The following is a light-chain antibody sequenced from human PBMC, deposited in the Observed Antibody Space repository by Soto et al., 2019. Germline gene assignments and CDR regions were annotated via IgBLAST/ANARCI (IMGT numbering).Light chain of an antibody. CDR3: QQYNNWPRGT. J-gene: IGKJ2*02. CDR1: QSVSSN. Sequence: EIVMTQSPATLSVSPGERATLSCRASQSVSSNLAWYQQKPGQAPRLLIYGASTRATGIPARFSGSGSGTVFTLTISSLQSEDFAVYYCQQYNNWPRGTFGQGTKLETK. CDR2: GAS. V-gene: IGKV3-15*01.